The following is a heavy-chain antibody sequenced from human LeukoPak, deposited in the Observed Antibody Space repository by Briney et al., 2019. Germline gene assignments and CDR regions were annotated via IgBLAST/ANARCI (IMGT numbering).Heavy chain of an antibody. CDR3: ARVGLAVAGPYFDY. D-gene: IGHD6-19*01. Sequence: GASVKVSCKASGYTFTSYDINWVRQATGQGLEWMGWMNPNSGNTGYAQKFQGRVTMTRNTSISTAYMDLSSLRSEDTAVYYCARVGLAVAGPYFDYWGQGTLVTVSS. J-gene: IGHJ4*02. CDR2: MNPNSGNT. V-gene: IGHV1-8*01. CDR1: GYTFTSYD.